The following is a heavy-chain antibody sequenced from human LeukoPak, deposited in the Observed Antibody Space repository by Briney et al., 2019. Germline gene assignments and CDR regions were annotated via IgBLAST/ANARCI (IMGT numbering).Heavy chain of an antibody. D-gene: IGHD3-9*01. Sequence: ASVKVSCKASGYTFTGYYMHWVRQAPGQGLEWMGWINPNSGGTNYAQKFQGRVTMTRDTSISTAYMELSRLRSDDTAAYYCARAAYYDILTGYYPFDPWSQGTLVTVSS. CDR2: INPNSGGT. V-gene: IGHV1-2*02. CDR3: ARAAYYDILTGYYPFDP. J-gene: IGHJ5*02. CDR1: GYTFTGYY.